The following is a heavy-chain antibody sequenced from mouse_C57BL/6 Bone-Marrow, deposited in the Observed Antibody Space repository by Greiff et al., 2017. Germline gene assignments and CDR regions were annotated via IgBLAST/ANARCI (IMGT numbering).Heavy chain of an antibody. J-gene: IGHJ1*03. CDR3: TMFQCSYDCVWYFDV. V-gene: IGHV14-4*01. CDR2: IDPENGDT. CDR1: GFNFKDDY. D-gene: IGHD2-4*01. Sequence: EVQLQQSGAELVRPGASVKMSCTASGFNFKDDYMNWVKQRPEQGLEWIGWIDPENGDTEYAAKFKGKATLTADTSSNTAYLQLSSLTSEDTAVYYCTMFQCSYDCVWYFDVWGTGTTVTVSS.